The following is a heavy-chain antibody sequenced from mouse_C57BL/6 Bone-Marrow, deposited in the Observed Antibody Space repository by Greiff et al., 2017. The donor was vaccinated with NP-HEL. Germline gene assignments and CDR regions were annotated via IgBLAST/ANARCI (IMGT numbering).Heavy chain of an antibody. V-gene: IGHV14-4*01. CDR3: TTSYGSSLSYWYFDV. CDR2: IDPENGDT. CDR1: GFNIKDDY. D-gene: IGHD1-1*01. Sequence: EVQLQQSGAELVRPGASVKLSCTASGFNIKDDYMHWVKQRPEQGLEWIGWIDPENGDTEYASKFQGKATITADTSSNTASLQLSSLTSEDTAVYYCTTSYGSSLSYWYFDVWGTGTTVTVSS. J-gene: IGHJ1*03.